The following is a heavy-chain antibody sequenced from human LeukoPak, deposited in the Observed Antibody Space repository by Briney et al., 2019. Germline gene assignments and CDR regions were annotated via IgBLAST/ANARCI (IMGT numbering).Heavy chain of an antibody. CDR3: ARHHSCHYDSSGYYYPGQVDAFDI. J-gene: IGHJ3*02. CDR2: IYPGDSQT. V-gene: IGHV5-51*01. Sequence: GESLKISCKGSGYSFSNYWIAWVRQMPGEGLEWMGIIYPGDSQTRYSPSFQGQVTISGDKYISTAYLQWSSLKASDTAMYYCARHHSCHYDSSGYYYPGQVDAFDIWGQGTMVTVSS. D-gene: IGHD3-22*01. CDR1: GYSFSNYW.